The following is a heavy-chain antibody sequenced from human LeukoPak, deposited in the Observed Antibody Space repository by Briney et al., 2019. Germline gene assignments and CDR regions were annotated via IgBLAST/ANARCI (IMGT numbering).Heavy chain of an antibody. CDR1: GFTFSDYY. Sequence: PGGSLRLSCAASGFTFSDYYMSWIRQAPGKGLEWVSYISSSGSTIYYADSVKGRFTISRDNAKNSLYLQMNSLRAEDTAVYYCATEITPYYYIDIWGKGTTVTVSS. V-gene: IGHV3-11*04. D-gene: IGHD3-16*01. CDR2: ISSSGSTI. J-gene: IGHJ6*03. CDR3: ATEITPYYYIDI.